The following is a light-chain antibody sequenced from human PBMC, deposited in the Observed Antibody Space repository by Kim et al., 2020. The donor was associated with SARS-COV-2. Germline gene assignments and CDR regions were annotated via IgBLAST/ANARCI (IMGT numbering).Light chain of an antibody. CDR2: KAS. CDR1: QGINDW. Sequence: ASVGDRVTITCRASQGINDWLAWYQQKPGKAPKLLIYKASTLEGGVPSRFSGSGSGTEFTLTISSLQPDDYAIYYCQQYTTYRTFGQGTKVDIK. V-gene: IGKV1-5*03. CDR3: QQYTTYRT. J-gene: IGKJ1*01.